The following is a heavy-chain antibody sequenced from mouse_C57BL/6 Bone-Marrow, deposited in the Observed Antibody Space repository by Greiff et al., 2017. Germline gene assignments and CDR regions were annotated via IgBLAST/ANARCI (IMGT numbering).Heavy chain of an antibody. Sequence: QVQLQQSGAELARPGASVKLSCKASGYTFTSYGISWVKQRTGQGLEWIGEIYPRSGNTYYNETFKGKATLTADKSSTTAYMELRSLTSEDSAVYSCARIPYYYGSGCAYWGQGTLVTVSA. D-gene: IGHD1-1*01. CDR1: GYTFTSYG. V-gene: IGHV1-81*01. CDR3: ARIPYYYGSGCAY. CDR2: IYPRSGNT. J-gene: IGHJ3*01.